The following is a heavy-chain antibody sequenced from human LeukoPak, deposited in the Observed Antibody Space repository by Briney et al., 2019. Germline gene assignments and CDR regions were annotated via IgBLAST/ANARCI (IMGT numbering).Heavy chain of an antibody. V-gene: IGHV3-33*01. Sequence: GRSLRLSCAASGFTFSSYGMHWVRQAPGKGLERVAIIWYDGSNKYYADSVKGRFTISRDNSKNTLYLQMNSLRAEDTAVYYCARDQLDIVVVPAAYYYYYGMDVWGKGTTVTVSS. CDR3: ARDQLDIVVVPAAYYYYYGMDV. CDR2: IWYDGSNK. CDR1: GFTFSSYG. D-gene: IGHD2-2*03. J-gene: IGHJ6*04.